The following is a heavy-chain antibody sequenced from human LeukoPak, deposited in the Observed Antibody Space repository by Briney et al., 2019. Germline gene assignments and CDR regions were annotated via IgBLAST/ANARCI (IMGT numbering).Heavy chain of an antibody. V-gene: IGHV3-23*01. CDR1: GFTFSSYA. D-gene: IGHD6-19*01. CDR2: VSVSGVNT. J-gene: IGHJ4*02. CDR3: AKTTTGYSSGRFPGWPVDY. Sequence: GGSLRLSCAASGFTFSSYAMSWVRQAPGKGLEWVSAVSVSGVNTYYADSVKGRFTISRDNSKNTVYLQMNSLRAEDTAVYYCAKTTTGYSSGRFPGWPVDYWGQGTLVTVSS.